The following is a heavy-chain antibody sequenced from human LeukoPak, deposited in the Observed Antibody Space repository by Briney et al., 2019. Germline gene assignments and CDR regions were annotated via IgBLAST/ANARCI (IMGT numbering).Heavy chain of an antibody. CDR1: GFTFSSYG. D-gene: IGHD3-3*01. CDR3: AKGRFLEWLRFDY. CDR2: IRYEGSNK. J-gene: IGHJ4*02. Sequence: GGSLRLSCAASGFTFSSYGMHWVRQAPGKGLEWVAFIRYEGSNKYYADSVKGRFTISRDNSKNTLYLQMNSLRAEDTAVYYCAKGRFLEWLRFDYWGQGTLVRVSS. V-gene: IGHV3-30*02.